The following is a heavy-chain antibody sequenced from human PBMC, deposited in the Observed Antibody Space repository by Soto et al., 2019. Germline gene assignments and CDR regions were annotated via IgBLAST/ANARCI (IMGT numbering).Heavy chain of an antibody. CDR1: GYTFTGQY. Sequence: QVQLVQSGAEVKKPGASVKVSCKTSGYTFTGQYMHWVRQAPGQGPEWMGWINPNSAGTNYAPKFQGRVSMTRDTSISTAYMELSRLRSDDTAVYYCARAWVSSGSGSYSAFDLWGQGTMVTVSS. V-gene: IGHV1-2*02. J-gene: IGHJ3*01. D-gene: IGHD3-10*01. CDR2: INPNSAGT. CDR3: ARAWVSSGSGSYSAFDL.